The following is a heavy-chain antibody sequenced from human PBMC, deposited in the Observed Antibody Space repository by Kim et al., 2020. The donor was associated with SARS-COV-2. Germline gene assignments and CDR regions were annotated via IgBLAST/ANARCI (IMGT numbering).Heavy chain of an antibody. CDR3: ARDHGIAVAAHEYFQH. CDR1: GFTFSSYG. Sequence: GGSLRLSCAASGFTFSSYGMHWVRQAPGKGLEWVAVIWYDGSNKYYADSVKGRFTISRDNSKKTLYLQMNSLRAEDTAVYYCARDHGIAVAAHEYFQHWG. D-gene: IGHD6-19*01. CDR2: IWYDGSNK. J-gene: IGHJ1*01. V-gene: IGHV3-33*01.